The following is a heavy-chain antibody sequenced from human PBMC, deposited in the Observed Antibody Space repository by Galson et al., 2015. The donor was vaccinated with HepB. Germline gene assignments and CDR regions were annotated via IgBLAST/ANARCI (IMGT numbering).Heavy chain of an antibody. CDR2: IKSKTDGGTT. CDR3: CTDLGGLVRGLIPMDV. CDR1: GFTFSNAW. D-gene: IGHD3-10*01. V-gene: IGHV3-15*01. Sequence: SLRLSCAASGFTFSNAWMSWVRQAPGKGLEWVGRIKSKTDGGTTDYAAPVKGRFTISRDDSKNTLYLQMNSLKTEDTAVYYCCTDLGGLVRGLIPMDVWGQGTPVTVSS. J-gene: IGHJ6*02.